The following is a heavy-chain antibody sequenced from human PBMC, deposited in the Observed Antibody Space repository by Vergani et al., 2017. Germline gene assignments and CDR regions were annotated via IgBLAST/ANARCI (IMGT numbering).Heavy chain of an antibody. Sequence: EVELVESGGGLGQPGGSLRLSCAASGITFWKFGMHWVRQAPGKGLEWVSGISWNSGAVDYADSVRGRFTISRDNAKNSLYLQMNSLRPEDTAVYFCTKGSVYYHDSAGHGYDPYTGFDLWGQGTLVTVSS. CDR2: ISWNSGAV. CDR3: TKGSVYYHDSAGHGYDPYTGFDL. J-gene: IGHJ3*01. CDR1: GITFWKFG. D-gene: IGHD5-12*01. V-gene: IGHV3-9*01.